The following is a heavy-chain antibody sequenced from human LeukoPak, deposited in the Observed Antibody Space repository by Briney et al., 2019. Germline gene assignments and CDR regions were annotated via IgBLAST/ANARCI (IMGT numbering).Heavy chain of an antibody. J-gene: IGHJ4*02. V-gene: IGHV4-34*01. CDR2: INHSGST. CDR3: ARLHSKSRRIEVDY. D-gene: IGHD4-11*01. CDR1: GGSFSGYY. Sequence: PSETLSLTCAVYGGSFSGYYWSWIRQPPGKGLEWIGEINHSGSTNYNPSLKSRVTISVDTSKNQFSLKLSSVTAADTAVYYCARLHSKSRRIEVDYWGQGTLVTVSS.